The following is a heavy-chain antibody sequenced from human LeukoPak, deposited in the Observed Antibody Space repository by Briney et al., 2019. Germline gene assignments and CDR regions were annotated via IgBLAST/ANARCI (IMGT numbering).Heavy chain of an antibody. CDR2: IRSSGSAI. CDR1: GFSFSSYD. CDR3: ARRYGESDYYDC. J-gene: IGHJ4*02. Sequence: TGGSLRLSCAASGFSFSSYDMSWLRQAPGKGLEWISYIRSSGSAIYYADSVKGRFTISRDNAQNSLSLQMNSLRAEDTAIYYCARRYGESDYYDCWGQGTLVTVSS. V-gene: IGHV3-48*03. D-gene: IGHD4-17*01.